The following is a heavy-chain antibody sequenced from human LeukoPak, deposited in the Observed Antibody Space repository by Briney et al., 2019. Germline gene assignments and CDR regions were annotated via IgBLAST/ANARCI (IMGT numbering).Heavy chain of an antibody. CDR2: ISYDGSNK. V-gene: IGHV3-30*04. J-gene: IGHJ4*02. D-gene: IGHD2-2*01. Sequence: GGSLRLSCAASGFTFSSYAMHWVRQAPGKGLEWVAVISYDGSNKYYAGSVKGRFTISRDNSKNTLYLQMNSLRAEDTAVYYCARGYCSSTSCYTFDYWGQGTLVSVSS. CDR3: ARGYCSSTSCYTFDY. CDR1: GFTFSSYA.